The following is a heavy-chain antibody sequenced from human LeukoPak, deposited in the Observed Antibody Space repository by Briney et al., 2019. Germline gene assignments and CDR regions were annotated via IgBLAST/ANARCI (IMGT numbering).Heavy chain of an antibody. CDR2: ISYDGSNK. Sequence: GGSLRLSCAASGFTISSYAMHWVRQAPGKGLEWVAVISYDGSNKYYADSVKGRFTISRDNSKNTLYLQMNSLRAEDTAVYYCARDRAAAGYSYYFDYWGQGTLVTVSS. CDR1: GFTISSYA. CDR3: ARDRAAAGYSYYFDY. J-gene: IGHJ4*02. V-gene: IGHV3-30-3*01. D-gene: IGHD6-13*01.